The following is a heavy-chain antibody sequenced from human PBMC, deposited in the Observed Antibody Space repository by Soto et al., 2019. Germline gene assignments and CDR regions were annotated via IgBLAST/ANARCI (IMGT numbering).Heavy chain of an antibody. D-gene: IGHD3-10*01. J-gene: IGHJ6*02. Sequence: QVQLQESGPGLVKSSQTLSLTCTVSGGSISSGGNYWSWIRQHPGKGLEWIGYIYHSGSTYYNPSLKSRVTTSVDTSKNQFSLKLNSVTAADTAVYYCARARMVRGVIYYYGMDVWGQGTTVTVSS. CDR1: GGSISSGGNY. CDR3: ARARMVRGVIYYYGMDV. CDR2: IYHSGST. V-gene: IGHV4-31*03.